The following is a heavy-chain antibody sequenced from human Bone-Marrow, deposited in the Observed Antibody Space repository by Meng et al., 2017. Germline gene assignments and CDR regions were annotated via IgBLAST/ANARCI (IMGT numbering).Heavy chain of an antibody. D-gene: IGHD4-11*01. J-gene: IGHJ4*02. Sequence: SETLSPTCVVSGGSFSDYYWSWIGQPPGKGLEWIGEINHSGSTNYNPSLESRATISVDTSQNNLSLKLSSVTAADSAVYYCARGPTTMAHDFDYWGQGTLVTVSS. CDR2: INHSGST. CDR3: ARGPTTMAHDFDY. CDR1: GGSFSDYY. V-gene: IGHV4-34*01.